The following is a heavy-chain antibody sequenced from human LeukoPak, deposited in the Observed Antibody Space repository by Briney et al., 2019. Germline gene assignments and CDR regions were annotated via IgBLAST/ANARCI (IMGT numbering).Heavy chain of an antibody. V-gene: IGHV3-21*05. D-gene: IGHD1-26*01. CDR2: ISNTGSDI. J-gene: IGHJ4*02. CDR1: GVTVSSNY. Sequence: GGSLRLSCAASGVTVSSNYMNWVRQAPGKGLEWVSYISNTGSDIYYADSVKGRFTISRDNAKNSLYLQMNSLRAEDTAVYYCARDLPTGTYRAYFDNWGQGTLVTVSS. CDR3: ARDLPTGTYRAYFDN.